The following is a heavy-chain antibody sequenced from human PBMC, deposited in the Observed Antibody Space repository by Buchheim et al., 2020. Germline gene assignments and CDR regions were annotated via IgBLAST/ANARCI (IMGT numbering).Heavy chain of an antibody. J-gene: IGHJ4*02. Sequence: EVQLVESGGGLVKPGGSLRLSCAASGFTFSSYSMNWVRQAPGKGLEWVSSISTSSSHIYYADSLKGRFTVFRDNAKKSLYLQMNSLRGEDTAVYYCARDRQDIRSYDVWGQGTL. CDR1: GFTFSSYS. D-gene: IGHD1-26*01. CDR3: ARDRQDIRSYDV. CDR2: ISTSSSHI. V-gene: IGHV3-21*01.